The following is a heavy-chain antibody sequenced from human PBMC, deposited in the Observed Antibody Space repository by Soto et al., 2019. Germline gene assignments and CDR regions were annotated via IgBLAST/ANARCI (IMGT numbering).Heavy chain of an antibody. CDR3: ARESGYYDILTGYYKPYYYYGMDV. CDR1: GGTFSSYA. V-gene: IGHV1-69*13. CDR2: IIPIFGTA. Sequence: SVKVSCKASGGTFSSYAISWVRQATGQGLEWMGGIIPIFGTANYAQKFQGRATITADESTSTAYMELSSLRSEDTAVYYCARESGYYDILTGYYKPYYYYGMDVWGQGTTVTVSS. D-gene: IGHD3-9*01. J-gene: IGHJ6*02.